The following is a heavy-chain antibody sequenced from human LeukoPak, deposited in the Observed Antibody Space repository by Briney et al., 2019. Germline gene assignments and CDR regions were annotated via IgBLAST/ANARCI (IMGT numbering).Heavy chain of an antibody. J-gene: IGHJ4*02. CDR2: ISGSGGST. CDR3: AKDRESYAIAARPVDY. Sequence: PGGSLRLSCAASGFTFSSYAMSWVRQAPGKGLEWVSAISGSGGSTYYADSVKGRFTISRDNSKNTLYLQMNSLRAEDTAVYYCAKDRESYAIAARPVDYWGQGTLVTVSS. D-gene: IGHD6-6*01. CDR1: GFTFSSYA. V-gene: IGHV3-23*01.